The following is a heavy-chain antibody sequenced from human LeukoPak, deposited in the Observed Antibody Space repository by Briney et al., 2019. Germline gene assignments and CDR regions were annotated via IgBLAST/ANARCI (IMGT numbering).Heavy chain of an antibody. CDR2: ISGLGGNT. CDR1: GFTFNSYA. D-gene: IGHD6-6*01. V-gene: IGHV3-23*01. Sequence: GGSLRLSCAASGFTFNSYAMTWVRQAPEKGLEWVSTISGLGGNTNYADSVKGRFTISRDNSENTLYLQMNSLRAEDTAVYYCARREYSSSPDYWGQGTLVTVSS. J-gene: IGHJ4*02. CDR3: ARREYSSSPDY.